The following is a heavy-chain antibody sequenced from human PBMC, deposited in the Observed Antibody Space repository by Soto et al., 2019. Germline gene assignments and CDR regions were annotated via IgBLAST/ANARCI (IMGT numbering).Heavy chain of an antibody. D-gene: IGHD2-2*01. V-gene: IGHV1-18*01. CDR1: GYTFTSYG. CDR2: ISAYNGNT. Sequence: QVQLVQSGAEVKKPGASVKVSCKASGYTFTSYGISWVRQAPGQGLEWMGWISAYNGNTNYAQKLQGRVTMTTDTSTSTAYMELRSLRSDDTAVYYCARRIVVVPAAVYGMDVWGQGITVTVSS. CDR3: ARRIVVVPAAVYGMDV. J-gene: IGHJ6*02.